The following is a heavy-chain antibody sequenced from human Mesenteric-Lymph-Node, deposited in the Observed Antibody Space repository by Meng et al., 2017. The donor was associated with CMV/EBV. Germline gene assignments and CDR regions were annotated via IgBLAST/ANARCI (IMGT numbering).Heavy chain of an antibody. J-gene: IGHJ6*02. CDR3: AREGRITIFGVVHGMDV. V-gene: IGHV3-11*01. CDR2: ISSSGSTI. Sequence: GALKISCAASGFTFSDYYMSWIRQAPGKGLEWVSYISSSGSTIYYADSVKGRFTISRDNAKNSLYLQMNSLRAEDTAVYYCAREGRITIFGVVHGMDVWGQGTTVTVSS. CDR1: GFTFSDYY. D-gene: IGHD3-3*01.